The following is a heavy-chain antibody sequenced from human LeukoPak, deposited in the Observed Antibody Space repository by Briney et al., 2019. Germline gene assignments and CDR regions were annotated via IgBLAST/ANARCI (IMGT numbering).Heavy chain of an antibody. CDR1: GGSISSDSYY. V-gene: IGHV4-39*07. J-gene: IGHJ6*03. CDR3: ARGGGLNYYYYYMDV. CDR2: INHSGST. D-gene: IGHD3-16*01. Sequence: SETLSLTCTVSGGSISSDSYYWSWIRQPPGKGLEWIGEINHSGSTNYNPSLKSRVTISVDTSKNQFSLKLSSVTAADTAVYYCARGGGLNYYYYYMDVWGKGTTVTISS.